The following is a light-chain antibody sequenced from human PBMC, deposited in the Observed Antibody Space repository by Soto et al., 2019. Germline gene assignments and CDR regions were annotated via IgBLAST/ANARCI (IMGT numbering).Light chain of an antibody. J-gene: IGKJ4*01. Sequence: EVVLTQYPATLSLSPGERVTLSCRASQSIRTYLAWYQQKPGQAPRLVISDASNSATGIPARFSGSGSGADFTLTISSLEPEEVAVYFCQQRRIGPLTSGGGNKREIK. CDR2: DAS. CDR3: QQRRIGPLT. V-gene: IGKV3-11*01. CDR1: QSIRTY.